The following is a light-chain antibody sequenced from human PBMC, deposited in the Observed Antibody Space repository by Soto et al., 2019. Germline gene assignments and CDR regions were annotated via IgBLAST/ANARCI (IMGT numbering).Light chain of an antibody. CDR2: DAS. CDR1: QGISTY. V-gene: IGKV1-8*01. Sequence: AIRMTQSPSSVSASTGDRVTITCRASQGISTYLAWYQQKPGKAPKILIYDASTLESGVPSRFSGSGSGTDFTLTISSLQSEDFATYYCQHYYTYPLIFGGGTKVEIK. J-gene: IGKJ4*01. CDR3: QHYYTYPLI.